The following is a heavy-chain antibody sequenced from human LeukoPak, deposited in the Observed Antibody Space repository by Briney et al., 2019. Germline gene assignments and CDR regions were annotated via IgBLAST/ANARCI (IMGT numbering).Heavy chain of an antibody. D-gene: IGHD6-25*01. CDR2: IRNSGNTI. J-gene: IGHJ6*03. Sequence: GGSLRLSCAVSGFTLSSYNMNWVRQAPGKGLEWVSYIRNSGNTIYYADSVKGRFTISRDPAKNSLYLQMNSLRAEDTAVYYCARDGTPIHSDGWVYMDVWGKGTTVTVSS. CDR1: GFTLSSYN. CDR3: ARDGTPIHSDGWVYMDV. V-gene: IGHV3-48*01.